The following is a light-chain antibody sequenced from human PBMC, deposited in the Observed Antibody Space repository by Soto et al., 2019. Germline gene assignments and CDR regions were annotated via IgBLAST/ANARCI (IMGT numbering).Light chain of an antibody. CDR3: LLYFGAPQRHWV. V-gene: IGLV7-43*01. Sequence: QTVVTQEPSLTVSPGGTVTLTCASSTGAVTSGFYPNWFQQKPGQAPRALIYSTSNTHSWTPARFSGSLLGGKAALTLSGVQPEDEAEYYCLLYFGAPQRHWVFGGGTKLTVL. CDR2: STS. CDR1: TGAVTSGFY. J-gene: IGLJ3*02.